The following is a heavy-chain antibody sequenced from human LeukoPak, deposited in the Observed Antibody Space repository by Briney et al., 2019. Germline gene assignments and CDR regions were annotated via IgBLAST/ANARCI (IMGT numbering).Heavy chain of an antibody. Sequence: SETLSFTCTVSGGSISSYYWSWIRQPPGKGLEWIGYIYYSGSTNYNPSLKSRVPISVDTSKNQFSLKLSSVTAADTAVYYCARAGEYSPVDYWGQGTLVTVSS. V-gene: IGHV4-59*01. D-gene: IGHD5-12*01. J-gene: IGHJ4*02. CDR1: GGSISSYY. CDR3: ARAGEYSPVDY. CDR2: IYYSGST.